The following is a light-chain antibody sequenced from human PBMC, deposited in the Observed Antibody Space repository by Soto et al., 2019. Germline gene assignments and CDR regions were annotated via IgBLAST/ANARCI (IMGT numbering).Light chain of an antibody. CDR3: QHYNSNPWT. J-gene: IGKJ1*01. Sequence: DIQMTQSPSTLSASVGDRVTITCRASQSISSWLAWYQQKPGKAPKLLIYVASSLESGVPSRFSGSRSGTDFTLTISSLQPDDFAAYYCQHYNSNPWTFGQGTKVEVK. CDR2: VAS. V-gene: IGKV1-5*01. CDR1: QSISSW.